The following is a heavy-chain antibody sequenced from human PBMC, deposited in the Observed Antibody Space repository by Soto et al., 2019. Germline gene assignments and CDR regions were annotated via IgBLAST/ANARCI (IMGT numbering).Heavy chain of an antibody. CDR3: ARRVRGLSDAFDI. V-gene: IGHV4-59*08. Sequence: SETLSLTCTVSGGSISSYYWSWIRQSPGKGLEWIGYIYYSGSTNYNPSLKSRVTISVDTSKNQFSLKLSSVTAADTAVYYCARRVRGLSDAFDIWGQGTMVTVSS. D-gene: IGHD3-10*01. CDR2: IYYSGST. J-gene: IGHJ3*02. CDR1: GGSISSYY.